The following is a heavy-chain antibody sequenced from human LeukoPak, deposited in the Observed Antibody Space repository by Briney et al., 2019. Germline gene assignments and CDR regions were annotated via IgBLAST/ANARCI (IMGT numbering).Heavy chain of an antibody. D-gene: IGHD6-13*01. V-gene: IGHV4-39*07. CDR2: IYYSGST. CDR1: GGSISSSSYY. J-gene: IGHJ4*02. CDR3: AQSSSWYRGLGYFDY. Sequence: PSETLSLTCTVSGGSISSSSYYWGWIRQPPGKGLEWIGSIYYSGSTYYNPSLKSRVTISVDTSKNQFSLKLNSVTAADTAVYYCAQSSSWYRGLGYFDYWGQGTLVTVSS.